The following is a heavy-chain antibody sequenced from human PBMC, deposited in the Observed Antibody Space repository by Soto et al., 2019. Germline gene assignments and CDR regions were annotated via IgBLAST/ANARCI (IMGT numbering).Heavy chain of an antibody. CDR2: ISGSGST. CDR3: AKVISTSGSSL. D-gene: IGHD3-10*01. Sequence: EVQLLESGGGLVQPGGSLRLSCAASGFTFSTYAMTWVRQAPGKGLAWLSSISGSGSTYYADSVKGRFTISRDNSKNTLYLQMNSLSAEDTAVYYCAKVISTSGSSLWGRGTLVTVSS. J-gene: IGHJ4*02. CDR1: GFTFSTYA. V-gene: IGHV3-23*01.